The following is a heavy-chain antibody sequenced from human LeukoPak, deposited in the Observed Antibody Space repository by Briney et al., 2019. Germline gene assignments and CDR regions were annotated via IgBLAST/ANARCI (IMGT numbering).Heavy chain of an antibody. Sequence: GGSLRLSCAASGFTFSTYAMSWVRQAPGKGLEWVSGISGNGDRTYYADSVRGRVTISRDNAKNSLYLQMNSLRAEDTALYYCAKEDSSGYYRARYFDYWGQGTLVTVSS. CDR2: ISGNGDRT. J-gene: IGHJ4*02. V-gene: IGHV3-23*01. D-gene: IGHD3-22*01. CDR1: GFTFSTYA. CDR3: AKEDSSGYYRARYFDY.